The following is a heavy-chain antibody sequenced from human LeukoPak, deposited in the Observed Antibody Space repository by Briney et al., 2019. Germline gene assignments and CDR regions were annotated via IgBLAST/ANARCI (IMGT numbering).Heavy chain of an antibody. CDR3: AKDRGDTHNSGYFVY. V-gene: IGHV4-61*02. D-gene: IGHD3-10*01. CDR2: IYTTGGT. CDR1: GDSISGGSFY. J-gene: IGHJ4*02. Sequence: SETLSLTCTVSGDSISGGSFYWSWIRQTAGKGLEWIGRIYTTGGTDYSPSLRSRVTISMDTSKNQFSLKLSSVTATDTAVYYCAKDRGDTHNSGYFVYWGQGTLVTVSS.